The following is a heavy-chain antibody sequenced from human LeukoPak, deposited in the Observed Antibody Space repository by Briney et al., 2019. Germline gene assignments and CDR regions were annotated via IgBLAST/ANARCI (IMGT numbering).Heavy chain of an antibody. D-gene: IGHD3-22*01. CDR3: AKRGVVIRVILVGFHKEAYYFDS. V-gene: IGHV3-23*01. Sequence: GGSLRLSCAVSGITLSNYGMTWVRQAPGKGLEWVAGISDAGGRTNYADSVKGRFTISRDNPKNTLYLRMNSLRAEDTAVYFCAKRGVVIRVILVGFHKEAYYFDSWGQGALVTVSS. CDR1: GITLSNYG. J-gene: IGHJ4*02. CDR2: ISDAGGRT.